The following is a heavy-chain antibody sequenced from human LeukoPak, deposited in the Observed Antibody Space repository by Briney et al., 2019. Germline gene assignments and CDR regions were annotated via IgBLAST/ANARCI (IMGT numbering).Heavy chain of an antibody. Sequence: GGSLRLSCAASGFTFSSYGMHWVRQAPGKGLEWVAVIWYDGSNKYYADSVKGRFTISRDNSKNTLYLQMNSLRAEDTAVYYCARSYYYDSSGYYYYYGMDVWGQGTTVTVPS. V-gene: IGHV3-33*08. D-gene: IGHD3-22*01. CDR2: IWYDGSNK. CDR1: GFTFSSYG. J-gene: IGHJ6*02. CDR3: ARSYYYDSSGYYYYYGMDV.